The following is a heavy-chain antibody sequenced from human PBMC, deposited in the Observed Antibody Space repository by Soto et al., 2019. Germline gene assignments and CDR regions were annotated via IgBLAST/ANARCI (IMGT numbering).Heavy chain of an antibody. CDR3: AVGGGGTRY. CDR2: INPGDGYT. D-gene: IGHD2-15*01. J-gene: IGHJ4*02. Sequence: QVQLVQSGAEVKKPGASVKVSCKASGYTFNSFAIHWVRQAPGQGLEWMAWINPGDGYTRLLQKFQGRVTITRDTSATTAFMELNSLTSEDTAVYYCAVGGGGTRYWGQGTLVTVSS. CDR1: GYTFNSFA. V-gene: IGHV1-3*01.